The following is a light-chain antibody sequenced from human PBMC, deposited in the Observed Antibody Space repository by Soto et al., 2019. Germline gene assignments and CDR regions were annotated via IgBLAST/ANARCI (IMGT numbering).Light chain of an antibody. CDR2: GAS. V-gene: IGKV3-20*01. J-gene: IGKJ2*01. Sequence: EIVLTQSPGTLSLSPGEGATLSCRASQSVRNNNLAWYQQKPGQAPRLLIYGASRKATGIPDRFSGIGSGTDFTLTISRLEPEDFAVYYCQQYNSSPPDTFGQGTKLEIK. CDR3: QQYNSSPPDT. CDR1: QSVRNNN.